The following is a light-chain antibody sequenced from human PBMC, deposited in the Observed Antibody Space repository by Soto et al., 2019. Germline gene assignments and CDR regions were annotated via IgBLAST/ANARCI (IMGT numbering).Light chain of an antibody. CDR3: GTWDSSLSAVV. J-gene: IGLJ2*01. CDR1: SSNIGNNY. V-gene: IGLV1-51*01. Sequence: QSVLTQPPSVSAAPGQKVTISCSGSSSNIGNNYVAWYQQLPGTAPKLLIYDNNNRPSGIPDRFSGSKSGTSATLGITGLQTGEEADYYGGTWDSSLSAVVFGGGTKVTVL. CDR2: DNN.